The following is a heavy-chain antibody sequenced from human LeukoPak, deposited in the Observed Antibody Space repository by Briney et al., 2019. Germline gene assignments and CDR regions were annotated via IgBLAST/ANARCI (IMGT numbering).Heavy chain of an antibody. Sequence: ASVTVSCKASGYTFTGYYMHWVRQAPGQGLEWMGWINPNSGGTNYAQKFQGRVTMTRDTSISTAYVELSRLRSDDTAVYYCAREGLRLFDWFDPWGQGTLVTVSS. J-gene: IGHJ5*02. V-gene: IGHV1-2*02. CDR2: INPNSGGT. D-gene: IGHD3-3*01. CDR3: AREGLRLFDWFDP. CDR1: GYTFTGYY.